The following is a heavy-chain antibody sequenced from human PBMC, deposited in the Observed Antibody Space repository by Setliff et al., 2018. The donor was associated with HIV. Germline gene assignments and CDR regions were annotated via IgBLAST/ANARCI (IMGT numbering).Heavy chain of an antibody. CDR1: GFTFRDYW. CDR3: AKVQGTWYGGKGTFDY. V-gene: IGHV3-7*05. CDR2: ISPDGSEK. J-gene: IGHJ4*02. Sequence: GGSLRLSCATSGFTFRDYWMTWVRQAPGGGLQWVASISPDGSEKSLVDSVMGRFTISRDNAKNSLFLQMNSLRAEDTAIYYCAKVQGTWYGGKGTFDYWGQGTLVTVSS. D-gene: IGHD6-13*01.